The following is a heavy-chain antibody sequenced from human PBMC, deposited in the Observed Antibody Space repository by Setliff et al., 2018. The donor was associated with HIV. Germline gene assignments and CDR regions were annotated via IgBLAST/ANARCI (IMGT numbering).Heavy chain of an antibody. V-gene: IGHV4-59*01. D-gene: IGHD3-22*01. Sequence: PSETLSLTCTVSGGSMSRFYWTWIRQPPGKGLEWIGFVYSTGSINYSPSFRGRLTISLDTSENQFSLHLTSVTAADTAVYFCARGGGTMMSIPNRFDFWGLGTLVTVSS. CDR3: ARGGGTMMSIPNRFDF. CDR2: VYSTGSI. CDR1: GGSMSRFY. J-gene: IGHJ4*02.